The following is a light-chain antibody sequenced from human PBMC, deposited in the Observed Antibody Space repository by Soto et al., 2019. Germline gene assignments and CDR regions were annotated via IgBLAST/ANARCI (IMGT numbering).Light chain of an antibody. CDR2: VNSDGSH. CDR3: QTWGTGIVL. CDR1: SGHSSYT. J-gene: IGLJ2*01. Sequence: LVLTQSPSASASLGASVKLTCTLSSGHSSYTIAWHQQQPEKGPRYLMKVNSDGSHNKGDGIPDRFSGSSSGAERYLTISSLQSEDEADYYCQTWGTGIVLFGGGTKLTVL. V-gene: IGLV4-69*01.